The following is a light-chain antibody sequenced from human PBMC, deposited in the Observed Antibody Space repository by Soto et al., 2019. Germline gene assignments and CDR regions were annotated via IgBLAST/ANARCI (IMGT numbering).Light chain of an antibody. Sequence: EIVLTQSPGTLSLSPGERATLSCRASQSVSSSYLAWYQQKPGQAPRLLIYGASDRATGIPDRFSGSGSGTDFTLTVSRLEPEDFAVYYCQQYGSSITFGQGTRREIK. V-gene: IGKV3-20*01. CDR2: GAS. J-gene: IGKJ5*01. CDR1: QSVSSSY. CDR3: QQYGSSIT.